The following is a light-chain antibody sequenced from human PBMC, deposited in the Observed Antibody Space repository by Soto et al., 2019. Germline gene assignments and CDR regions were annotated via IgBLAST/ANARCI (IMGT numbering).Light chain of an antibody. J-gene: IGLJ1*01. CDR1: NSNIGAGYD. CDR3: QSYDSSLTGSKV. Sequence: VLTQPPSVSGAPGQRVTISCTGSNSNIGAGYDVHWYQQLPGTAPKLLIYGNSNRPSGVPDRFSGSRSGTSASLAITGLQAEDEADYYCQSYDSSLTGSKVFGSGTKVTVL. CDR2: GNS. V-gene: IGLV1-40*01.